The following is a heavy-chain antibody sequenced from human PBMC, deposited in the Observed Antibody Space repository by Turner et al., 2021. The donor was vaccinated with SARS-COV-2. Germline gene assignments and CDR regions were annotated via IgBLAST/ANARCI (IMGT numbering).Heavy chain of an antibody. CDR2: FDPEDGET. V-gene: IGHV1-24*01. CDR3: ATGYQLRVNWFDP. CDR1: GYTFTGYY. J-gene: IGHJ5*02. D-gene: IGHD2-2*01. Sequence: QVQLVQSGAEVKKPGASVKVSCKASGYTFTGYYLHWVRQAPGQGLEWMGGFDPEDGETIYAQNFQGRVTMTEDTSTDTAYMELSSLRSEDTAVYFCATGYQLRVNWFDPWGQGTLVTVSS.